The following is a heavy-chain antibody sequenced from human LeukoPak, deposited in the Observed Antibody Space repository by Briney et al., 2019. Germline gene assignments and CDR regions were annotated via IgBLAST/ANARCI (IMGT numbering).Heavy chain of an antibody. CDR3: AKGHSDYGTGFDL. Sequence: GGSLRLSCAASGFTFSNYAMSWVRQAPGKRLESVSVISGTGAYTYYADSVKGRVTISRDNSKNTLYLQMNSLRAEDTTVYYCAKGHSDYGTGFDLWGRGTLVTVSS. V-gene: IGHV3-23*01. D-gene: IGHD4-17*01. J-gene: IGHJ4*02. CDR2: ISGTGAYT. CDR1: GFTFSNYA.